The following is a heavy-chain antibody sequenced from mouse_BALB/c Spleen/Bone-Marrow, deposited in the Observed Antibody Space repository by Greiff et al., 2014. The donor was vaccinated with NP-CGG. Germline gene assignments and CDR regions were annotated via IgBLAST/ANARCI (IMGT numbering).Heavy chain of an antibody. CDR3: ARELGLRLAY. Sequence: VQLQESGAELMKPGASVKISCETSGYTFSSYWIEWVKQRPGHGLEWIGEILPGSGSTNSNEKFKGKATFTADTSSNTAYMQLSSLTSEDSAVYYCARELGLRLAYWGQGTLVTVSA. CDR1: GYTFSSYW. J-gene: IGHJ3*01. V-gene: IGHV1-9*01. D-gene: IGHD3-1*01. CDR2: ILPGSGST.